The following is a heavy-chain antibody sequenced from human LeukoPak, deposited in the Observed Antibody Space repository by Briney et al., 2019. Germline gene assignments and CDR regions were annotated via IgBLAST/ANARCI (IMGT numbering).Heavy chain of an antibody. Sequence: SGTLSLTCAVYGGSFSGYYWSWIRQPPGKGLEWIGEINHSGSTNYNPSLKSRVTISVDTSKNQFSLKLSSVTAADTAVYYCASSLVVPAASHYFDYWGQGTLVTVSS. J-gene: IGHJ4*02. V-gene: IGHV4-34*01. D-gene: IGHD2-2*01. CDR2: INHSGST. CDR3: ASSLVVPAASHYFDY. CDR1: GGSFSGYY.